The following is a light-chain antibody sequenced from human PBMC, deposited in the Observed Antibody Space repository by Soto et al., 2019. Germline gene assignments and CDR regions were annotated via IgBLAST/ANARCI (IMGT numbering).Light chain of an antibody. Sequence: DIQMTQSPSTLSASVGDSVTITCRASQSISAWLAWYQQKPGKAPKLLIYKASTLDSGVPSRFSGSGSGTEFTLPISSLQPDDFATYYCHQYHSFFNYTFGQGTKLEIK. V-gene: IGKV1-5*03. CDR1: QSISAW. CDR3: HQYHSFFNYT. J-gene: IGKJ2*01. CDR2: KAS.